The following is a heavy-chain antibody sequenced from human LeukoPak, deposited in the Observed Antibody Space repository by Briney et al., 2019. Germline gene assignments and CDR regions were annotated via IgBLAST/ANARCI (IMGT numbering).Heavy chain of an antibody. V-gene: IGHV1-2*02. CDR1: GYTFTDYY. Sequence: ASVKVSCKASGYTFTDYYLHWVRQAPGQGLEWMGLINPNGGGTNYAQNVQGRGTMTRDTSISTTYMELRSLRSDDTAVYYCAKSMSGGLGFFQSWGQGTLVTVSS. D-gene: IGHD2-15*01. CDR2: INPNGGGT. CDR3: AKSMSGGLGFFQS. J-gene: IGHJ1*01.